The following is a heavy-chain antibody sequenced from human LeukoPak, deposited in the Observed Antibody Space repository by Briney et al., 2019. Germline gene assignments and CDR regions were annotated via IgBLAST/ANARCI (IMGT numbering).Heavy chain of an antibody. J-gene: IGHJ5*02. D-gene: IGHD3-9*01. CDR3: ARLGITIFQEWNLPWDRFDP. Sequence: GESLKISCKGSGYSFTSYWIGWVRQMPGKGLEWMGIIYPGDSDTRYSPSFQGQVTISADKSISTAYLQWSSLKASDTAMYYCARLGITIFQEWNLPWDRFDPWGQGTLVTVSS. CDR2: IYPGDSDT. V-gene: IGHV5-51*01. CDR1: GYSFTSYW.